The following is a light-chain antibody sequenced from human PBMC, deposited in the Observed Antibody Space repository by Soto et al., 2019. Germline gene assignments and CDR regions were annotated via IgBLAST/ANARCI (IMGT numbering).Light chain of an antibody. J-gene: IGLJ1*01. V-gene: IGLV2-14*01. CDR2: DVT. CDR1: SSDVGAYNY. CDR3: GAFTSSTTLYV. Sequence: QSALTQPASVSGSPGQSITISCTGTSSDVGAYNYVSWYQQHPGKAPKLLIYDVTNRPSGVVDRFSGSKSGNTASLTISGLQAEDEADYYCGAFTSSTTLYVFGTGTKLTVL.